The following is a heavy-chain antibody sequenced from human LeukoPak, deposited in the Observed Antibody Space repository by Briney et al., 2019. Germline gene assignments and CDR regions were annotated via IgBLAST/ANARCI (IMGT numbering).Heavy chain of an antibody. Sequence: SETLSLTCNVSGDFITSGTYYWNWIRQPAGKGLEWIVRIYIGGSTNYNPSLKSRLTISLDTSQNQFSLKLTTVTPADAAVYECASACGDSYFGFWGQGTLATVPS. CDR2: IYIGGST. J-gene: IGHJ4*02. CDR1: GDFITSGTYY. CDR3: ASACGDSYFGF. D-gene: IGHD3-16*01. V-gene: IGHV4-61*02.